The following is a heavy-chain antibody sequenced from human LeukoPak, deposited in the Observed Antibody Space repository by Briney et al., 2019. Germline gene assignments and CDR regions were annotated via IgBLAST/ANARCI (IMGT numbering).Heavy chain of an antibody. D-gene: IGHD3-10*01. CDR3: ARVGYGSGSYAYWFDP. J-gene: IGHJ5*02. Sequence: ASVKVSCKASGYTFTSYAMNWVRQAPGQGLEWMGWISTNTGNPTYAQGFTGRFVFSLDTSVSTAYLQISSLKAEDTAVYYCARVGYGSGSYAYWFDPWGQGTLVTVSS. CDR2: ISTNTGNP. CDR1: GYTFTSYA. V-gene: IGHV7-4-1*02.